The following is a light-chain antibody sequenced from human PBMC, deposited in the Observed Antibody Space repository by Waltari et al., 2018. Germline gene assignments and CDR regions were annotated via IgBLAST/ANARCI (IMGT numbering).Light chain of an antibody. CDR3: ATWDDSLNGPV. Sequence: QSVLPQPPSASGTPRQRVTISCSGSNSNFGRHTVNWYQQFPGTAPTLLVNNNFQRPSGVPDRFAGSKSDNSAYVAILGDRPEDEADYYCATWDDSLNGPVFGGGTKLTVL. V-gene: IGLV1-44*01. CDR1: NSNFGRHT. J-gene: IGLJ2*01. CDR2: NNF.